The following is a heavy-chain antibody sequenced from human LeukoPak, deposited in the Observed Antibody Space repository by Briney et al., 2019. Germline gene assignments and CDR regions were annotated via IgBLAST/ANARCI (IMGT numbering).Heavy chain of an antibody. CDR2: INHSGST. CDR1: GGSFSGYY. V-gene: IGHV4-34*01. Sequence: SETLSLTCAVYGGSFSGYYWSWSRQPPGKGLEWIGEINHSGSTNYNPSLKSRVTISVDTPKNQFPLKLRSVTAADTAMYYCARLTYDILTGQLSHFDYWGQGTLVTVSS. D-gene: IGHD3-9*01. CDR3: ARLTYDILTGQLSHFDY. J-gene: IGHJ4*02.